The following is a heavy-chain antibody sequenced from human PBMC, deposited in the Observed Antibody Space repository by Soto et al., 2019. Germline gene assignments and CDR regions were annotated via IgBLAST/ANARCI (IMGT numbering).Heavy chain of an antibody. V-gene: IGHV4-30-4*01. CDR3: ARHSFYCDKNGYPSDYFDY. Sequence: SETLSLTRTVSGGSISSGDHYWSWIRQPPGKGLEWIGYISNRGKTYYNPSLRSRVIISLDTTKNQFSLKLSSVTAADTAVYYCARHSFYCDKNGYPSDYFDYWGQGSLVTVSS. CDR1: GGSISSGDHY. D-gene: IGHD4-17*01. J-gene: IGHJ4*02. CDR2: ISNRGKT.